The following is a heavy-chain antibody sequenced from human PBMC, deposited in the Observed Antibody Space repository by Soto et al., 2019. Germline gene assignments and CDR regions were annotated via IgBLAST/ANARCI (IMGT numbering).Heavy chain of an antibody. CDR2: IYYSGST. D-gene: IGHD5-12*01. J-gene: IGHJ4*02. CDR3: ATRDGYNSGGEY. Sequence: PSETLSLTCTVSGGSISSGGYYWSGIRQHPGKGLEWIGYIYYSGSTYYNPSLKSRVTISVDTSKNQFSLKLSSVTAADTAVYYCATRDGYNSGGEYWGQGTLVTVSS. V-gene: IGHV4-31*03. CDR1: GGSISSGGYY.